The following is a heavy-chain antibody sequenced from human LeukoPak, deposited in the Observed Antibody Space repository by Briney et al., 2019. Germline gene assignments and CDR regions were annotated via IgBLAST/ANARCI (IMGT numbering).Heavy chain of an antibody. J-gene: IGHJ3*02. CDR2: ISYDGSNK. CDR3: AREPNFDWLFHDVFDI. V-gene: IGHV3-30*04. D-gene: IGHD3-9*01. CDR1: GFTFSSYA. Sequence: PGRSLRLSCAASGFTFSSYAMHWVRQAPGKGLEWVAVISYDGSNKYYADSVKGRFTISRDNSKNTLYLQMNSLRAEDTAVYYCAREPNFDWLFHDVFDIWGQGTMVTVSS.